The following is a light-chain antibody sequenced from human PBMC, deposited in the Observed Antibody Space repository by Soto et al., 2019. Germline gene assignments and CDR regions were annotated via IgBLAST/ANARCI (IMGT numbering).Light chain of an antibody. CDR2: KAS. CDR3: QQYNSSSWT. Sequence: DIQMTQSPSTLSASVGDRVTITCRASQSVSSWLAWYQQKPGKAPKLLIYKASSLESGVPSSFSGSGSGTEFTLTLSSLQPDDFAAYYCQQYNSSSWTFGQGTQVEIK. CDR1: QSVSSW. J-gene: IGKJ1*01. V-gene: IGKV1-5*03.